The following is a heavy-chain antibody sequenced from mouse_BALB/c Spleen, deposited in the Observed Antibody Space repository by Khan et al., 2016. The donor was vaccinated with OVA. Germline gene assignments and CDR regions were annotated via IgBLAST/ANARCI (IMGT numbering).Heavy chain of an antibody. CDR2: INPSTGYT. V-gene: IGHV1-7*01. D-gene: IGHD1-1*01. Sequence: QVQLQQSGAELAKPGASVKMSCKASGYTFINYWILWVKQRPGQGLVWIGYINPSTGYTEYNQNFKDKATLTADKSSSTAYMQLSSLTSEDSAVYYCARRGQRWDFDYWGQGTTLTVSS. CDR3: ARRGQRWDFDY. J-gene: IGHJ2*01. CDR1: GYTFINYW.